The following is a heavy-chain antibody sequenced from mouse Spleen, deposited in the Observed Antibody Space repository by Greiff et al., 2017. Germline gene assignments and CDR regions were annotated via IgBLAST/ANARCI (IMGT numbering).Heavy chain of an antibody. CDR2: IDPETGGT. J-gene: IGHJ4*01. D-gene: IGHD2-4*01. V-gene: IGHV1-15*01. Sequence: VQLQQSGAELVRPGASVTLSCKASGYTFTDYEMHWVKQTPVHGLEWIGAIDPETGGTAYNQKFKGKATLTADKSSSTAYMELRSLTSEDSAVYYCTRKDYDYGGAMDYWGQGTSVAVSS. CDR1: GYTFTDYE. CDR3: TRKDYDYGGAMDY.